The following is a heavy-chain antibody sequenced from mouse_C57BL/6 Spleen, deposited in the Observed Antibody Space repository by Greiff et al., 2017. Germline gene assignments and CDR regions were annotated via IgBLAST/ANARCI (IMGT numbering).Heavy chain of an antibody. CDR2: IDPSDSYT. V-gene: IGHV1-50*01. CDR1: GYTFTSYW. CDR3: ARKYYGGWFAY. J-gene: IGHJ3*01. D-gene: IGHD1-1*01. Sequence: QVQLQQPGAELVKPGASVKLSCKASGYTFTSYWMQWVKQRPGQGLEWIGEIDPSDSYTNYNQKFKGKATLTVDTSSSTAYMQLSSLTSEDSAVYYCARKYYGGWFAYWGQGTLVTVSA.